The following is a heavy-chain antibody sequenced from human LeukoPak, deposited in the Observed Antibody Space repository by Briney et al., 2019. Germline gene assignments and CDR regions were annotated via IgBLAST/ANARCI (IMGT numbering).Heavy chain of an antibody. V-gene: IGHV4-61*02. CDR1: GGSISSGSYY. J-gene: IGHJ6*03. D-gene: IGHD2-2*01. Sequence: SQTLSLTCTVSGGSISSGSYYWSWIRQPAGKGLEWIGRIYTSGSTNYNPSLMSRVTISVDTSKNQFSLKLSSVTAADTAVYYCARGPRYCSSTSCYRPPQQGYYYYYYMDVWGKGTTVTVSS. CDR2: IYTSGST. CDR3: ARGPRYCSSTSCYRPPQQGYYYYYYMDV.